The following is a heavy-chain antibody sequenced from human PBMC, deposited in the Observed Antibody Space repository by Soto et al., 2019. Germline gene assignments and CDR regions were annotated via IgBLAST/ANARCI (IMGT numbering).Heavy chain of an antibody. V-gene: IGHV4-39*01. J-gene: IGHJ4*02. CDR1: GGSISSSSYY. D-gene: IGHD6-13*01. CDR2: VYYTGST. Sequence: PSETLSLTCTVSGGSISSSSYYWGWIRQPPGKGLEWIGSVYYTGSTYYNPSLKSRVTMSVDTSKNQFSLKLNSVTAADTAVYFCARLISARPDYWGQGTLVTVS. CDR3: ARLISARPDY.